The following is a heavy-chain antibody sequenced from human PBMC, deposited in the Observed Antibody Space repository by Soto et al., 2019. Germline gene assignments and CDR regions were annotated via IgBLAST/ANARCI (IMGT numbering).Heavy chain of an antibody. V-gene: IGHV3-30*18. D-gene: IGHD3-3*01. CDR1: GFTFRHFA. CDR2: ISYDGSEE. Sequence: QVLLVESGGGVVQSGRSLRFSCEASGFTFRHFAMHWVRQAPGKGLEWVAVISYDGSEEYYADSVKGRFTISRDKSGDTVYLQMDSLRVEDTAVYYCAKAHYDFWSGTRDYFDNWGQGTLVTVSP. CDR3: AKAHYDFWSGTRDYFDN. J-gene: IGHJ4*02.